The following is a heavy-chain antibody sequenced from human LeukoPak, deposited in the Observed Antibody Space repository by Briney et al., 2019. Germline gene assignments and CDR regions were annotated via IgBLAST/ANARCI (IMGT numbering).Heavy chain of an antibody. Sequence: SETLSLTCTVSGGSISSYYWSWIRQPAGKGLEWIGSIYYSGSTYYNPSLKSRVTISVDTSKNQFSLKLSSVTAADTAVYYCATPYYGSGSYFGYWGQGTLVTVSS. V-gene: IGHV4-4*07. CDR1: GGSISSYY. J-gene: IGHJ4*02. CDR3: ATPYYGSGSYFGY. CDR2: IYYSGST. D-gene: IGHD3-10*01.